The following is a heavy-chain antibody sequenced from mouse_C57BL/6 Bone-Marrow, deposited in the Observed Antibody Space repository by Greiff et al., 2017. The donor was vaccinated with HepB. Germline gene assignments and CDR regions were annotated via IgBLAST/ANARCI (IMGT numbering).Heavy chain of an antibody. CDR1: GYTFTSNW. D-gene: IGHD2-12*01. Sequence: QVQLQQPGAELVKPEASVKQSCKASGYTFTSNWMHWVKQRPGRGLEWIGRIDPNSGGTKYNEKFKSKATLTVDKRSSTAYMQPSSRTSEDSAVYYCSREGYTIVTTGYYDVCGTGTTVAVSA. CDR2: IDPNSGGT. V-gene: IGHV1-72*01. J-gene: IGHJ1*03. CDR3: SREGYTIVTTGYYDV.